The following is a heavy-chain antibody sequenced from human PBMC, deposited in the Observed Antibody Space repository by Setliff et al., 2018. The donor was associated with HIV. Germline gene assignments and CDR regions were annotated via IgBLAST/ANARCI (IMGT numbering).Heavy chain of an antibody. Sequence: GASVKVSCKASEYTFTDYFMHWVRQAPGQGLEWMGWISAYNGNTNYAQNFQGRVTMTTDTSTNTVYMELRSLRSDDTAVYYCARNEGWGWEQRPFDYWGQGTLVTVSS. D-gene: IGHD1-26*01. CDR3: ARNEGWGWEQRPFDY. V-gene: IGHV1-18*04. J-gene: IGHJ4*02. CDR1: EYTFTDYF. CDR2: ISAYNGNT.